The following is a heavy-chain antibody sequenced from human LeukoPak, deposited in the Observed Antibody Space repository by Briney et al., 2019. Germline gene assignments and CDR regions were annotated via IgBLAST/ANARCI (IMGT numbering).Heavy chain of an antibody. Sequence: SETLSLTCTVSGGSISSSSYYWGWIRQPPGKGLEWIGSIYYSGSTYYNPSLKSRVTISVDTSKNQFSLKLSSVTAADTAVYYCARGQDYVWGSYRYTKYFQHWGQGTLVTVSS. V-gene: IGHV4-39*07. D-gene: IGHD3-16*02. CDR3: ARGQDYVWGSYRYTKYFQH. CDR1: GGSISSSSYY. J-gene: IGHJ1*01. CDR2: IYYSGST.